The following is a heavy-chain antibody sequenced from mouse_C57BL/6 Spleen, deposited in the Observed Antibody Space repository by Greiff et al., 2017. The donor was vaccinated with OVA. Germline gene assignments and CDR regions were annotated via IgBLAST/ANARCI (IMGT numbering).Heavy chain of an antibody. V-gene: IGHV1-82*01. CDR1: GYAFSSSW. D-gene: IGHD3-2*02. CDR2: IYPGDGDT. J-gene: IGHJ3*01. CDR3: ARPDSSGYWFAY. Sequence: LVESGPELVKPGASVKISCKASGYAFSSSWMNWVKQRPGKGLEWIGRIYPGDGDTNYNGKFKGKATLTADKSSSTAYMQLSSLTSEDSAVYFCARPDSSGYWFAYWGQGTLVTVSA.